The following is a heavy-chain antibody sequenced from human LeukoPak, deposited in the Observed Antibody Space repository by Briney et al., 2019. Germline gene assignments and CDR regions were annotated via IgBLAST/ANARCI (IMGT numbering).Heavy chain of an antibody. D-gene: IGHD6-19*01. CDR2: TYYRSKWYN. J-gene: IGHJ6*03. CDR3: ARRGSGWYMDV. CDR1: GDSVSSNRAA. Sequence: SQTLSLTCVISGDSVSSNRAAWSWIRQSPSRGLEWLGRTYYRSKWYNDYAVSVKSRITINPDTSKNQFSPQLNSVTPEDTAVYYCARRGSGWYMDVWGKGTTVTVSS. V-gene: IGHV6-1*01.